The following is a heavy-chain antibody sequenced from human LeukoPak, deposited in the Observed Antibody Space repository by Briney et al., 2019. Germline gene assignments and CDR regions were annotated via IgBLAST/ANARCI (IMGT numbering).Heavy chain of an antibody. CDR3: ARDLAAAGPAGYYMDV. CDR2: IIPILGIA. D-gene: IGHD6-13*01. J-gene: IGHJ6*03. V-gene: IGHV1-69*04. CDR1: GGTFSSYA. Sequence: SVKVSCKASGGTFSSYAISWVRQAPGQGLEWMGRIIPILGIANYAQKFQGRVTITADKSTSTAYMELSSLRSEDTAVYYCARDLAAAGPAGYYMDVWGKGTTVTVSS.